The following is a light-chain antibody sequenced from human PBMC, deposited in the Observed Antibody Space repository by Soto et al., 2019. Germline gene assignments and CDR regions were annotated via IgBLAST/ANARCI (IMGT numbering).Light chain of an antibody. CDR1: GSNIGSNY. CDR3: GSWDSSLSAYV. CDR2: DDN. Sequence: QSVLTQPPSASGTPGQRVTISCSGSGSNIGSNYVYWYYQLPGTAPKLVIYDDNKRPSGIPDRFSGAKSGTSATLGITGFQTGDEADYYCGSWDSSLSAYVFGTGTRSPS. J-gene: IGLJ1*01. V-gene: IGLV1-51*01.